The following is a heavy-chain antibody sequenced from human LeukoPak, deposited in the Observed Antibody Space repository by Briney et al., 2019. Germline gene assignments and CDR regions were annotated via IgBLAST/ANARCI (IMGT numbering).Heavy chain of an antibody. Sequence: GGSLRLSCAASGFTFTTYTMNWVRQAPGKGLEWISSISSCSDYIYYADSVRGRFTVSRDNSKNSLFLQMNSLRAEDTAVYYCAREVPAAMSGFDIWGQGTMVTVSS. D-gene: IGHD2-2*01. CDR1: GFTFTTYT. V-gene: IGHV3-21*01. CDR3: AREVPAAMSGFDI. J-gene: IGHJ3*02. CDR2: ISSCSDYI.